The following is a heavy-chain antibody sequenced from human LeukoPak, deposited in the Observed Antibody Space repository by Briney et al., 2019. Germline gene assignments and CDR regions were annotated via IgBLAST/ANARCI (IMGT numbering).Heavy chain of an antibody. J-gene: IGHJ4*02. D-gene: IGHD1-20*01. CDR1: GFTFSSYA. CDR2: ISYDGNNK. CDR3: AREGNWNDGFDY. Sequence: PGRSLRLSCAASGFTFSSYAMHWVRQAPGKGLEWVAVISYDGNNKYYADSVKGRFTISRDNAKNTLYLQMNSLRAEDTAVYYCAREGNWNDGFDYWGQGTLVTVSS. V-gene: IGHV3-30-3*01.